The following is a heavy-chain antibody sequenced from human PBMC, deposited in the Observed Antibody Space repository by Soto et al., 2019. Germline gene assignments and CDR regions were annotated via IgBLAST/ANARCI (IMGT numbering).Heavy chain of an antibody. CDR2: ISSSTTTM. Sequence: PXGSLILSCSASGFTFSNYGMNWFRQAPGKGLEWVSYISSSTTTMYYADSVKGRFTISRDNAKNSLYLQMNSLRDEDTAVYYCARDSGRSYWGQGTLVTVSS. D-gene: IGHD3-10*01. CDR3: ARDSGRSY. CDR1: GFTFSNYG. V-gene: IGHV3-48*02. J-gene: IGHJ4*02.